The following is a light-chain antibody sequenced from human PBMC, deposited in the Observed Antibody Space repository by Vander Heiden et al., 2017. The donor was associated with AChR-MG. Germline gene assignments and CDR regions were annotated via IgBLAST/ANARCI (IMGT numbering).Light chain of an antibody. V-gene: IGLV3-19*01. Sequence: SSELTQDPAVSVALGQTVRITSQGDSLRNYFVNWLQQKPGQAPVLVLYGNNNRPSGLADRFSGSRSGNTASLTITGAQAEDEADYYCNSRDSSGLQHYVFGTGTKVTVL. CDR2: GNN. CDR3: NSRDSSGLQHYV. J-gene: IGLJ1*01. CDR1: SLRNYF.